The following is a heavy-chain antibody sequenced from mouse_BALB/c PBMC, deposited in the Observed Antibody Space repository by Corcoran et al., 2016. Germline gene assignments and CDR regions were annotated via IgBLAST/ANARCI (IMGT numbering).Heavy chain of an antibody. CDR3: MRYASSYRYWYFDV. J-gene: IGHJ1*01. V-gene: IGHV11-2*02. Sequence: EVQLLETGGGLVQPGGSRGLSWEGSGFTFSGFWMSWVRQTPGKTLEWIGDINSDGSAINYAPSIKDRFTIFRDNDKSTLYLQMSNVRSEDTSTYFCMRYASSYRYWYFDVWGAGTTVTVSS. CDR1: GFTFSGFW. CDR2: INSDGSAI. D-gene: IGHD1-1*01.